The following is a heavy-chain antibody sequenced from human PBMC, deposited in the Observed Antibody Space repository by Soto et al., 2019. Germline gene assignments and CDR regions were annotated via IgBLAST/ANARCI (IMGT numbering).Heavy chain of an antibody. J-gene: IGHJ4*02. CDR3: ARESGDNWDYEAY. CDR2: IYTSGNT. CDR1: GGSISSYH. Sequence: SETLSLTCTVSGGSISSYHWSWIRQSAGKGLEWIGRIYTSGNTHYNPSLKSRVTVSIDTSKNQFFLAVNSVTAADSAVYYCARESGDNWDYEAYWGQGTPVTVSS. D-gene: IGHD1-7*01. V-gene: IGHV4-4*07.